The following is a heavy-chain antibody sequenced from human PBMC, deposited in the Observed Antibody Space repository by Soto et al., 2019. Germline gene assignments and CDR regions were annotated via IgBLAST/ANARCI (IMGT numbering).Heavy chain of an antibody. V-gene: IGHV3-23*01. J-gene: IGHJ5*02. CDR1: GFTFSSYA. CDR3: AKDPPPDYCSSTSCKPDIGFDP. CDR2: ISGSGGST. Sequence: GGSLRLSCAASGFTFSSYAMSWVRQAPGKGLEWVSAISGSGGSTYYADSVKGRFTISRDNSKNTLYLQMNSLRAEDTAVYYCAKDPPPDYCSSTSCKPDIGFDPWGQGTLVTVSS. D-gene: IGHD2-2*01.